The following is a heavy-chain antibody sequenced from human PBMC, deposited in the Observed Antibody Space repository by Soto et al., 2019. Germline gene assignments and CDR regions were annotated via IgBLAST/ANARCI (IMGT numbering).Heavy chain of an antibody. V-gene: IGHV4-34*01. J-gene: IGHJ4*02. CDR1: GGSFSGYY. D-gene: IGHD3-9*01. CDR3: ARRRHYILTGYYNS. CDR2: INHSGST. Sequence: SETLSLTCAVYGGSFSGYYWSWIRQPPGKGLEWIGEINHSGSTNYNPSLKSRVTISVDTSKNQFSLKLSSVTAADTAVYYCARRRHYILTGYYNSWGQGTLVTVSS.